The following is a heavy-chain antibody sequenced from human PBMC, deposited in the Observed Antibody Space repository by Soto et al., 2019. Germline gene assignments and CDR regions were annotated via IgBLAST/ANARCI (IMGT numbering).Heavy chain of an antibody. D-gene: IGHD2-2*01. Sequence: EVQVVESGGGLVQPGGSLRLSFAASGFTFSEYSFLWVRQAPGKGLEWLSFIANGDNHIFYSDSVKGRFTISRDNAKNSVYLQLNSLRADDSAVYYCARENGHCTDACNRGAFDIWGQGTMVTVSS. V-gene: IGHV3-21*01. CDR3: ARENGHCTDACNRGAFDI. CDR2: IANGDNHI. J-gene: IGHJ3*02. CDR1: GFTFSEYS.